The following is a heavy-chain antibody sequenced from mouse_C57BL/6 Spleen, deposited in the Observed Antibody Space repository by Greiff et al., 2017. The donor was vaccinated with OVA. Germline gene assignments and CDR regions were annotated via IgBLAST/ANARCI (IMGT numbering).Heavy chain of an antibody. CDR3: ARRDYDDGYFDV. V-gene: IGHV5-17*01. CDR1: GFTFSDYG. Sequence: EVKLQESGGGLVKPGGSLKLSCAASGFTFSDYGMHWVRQAPEKGLEWVAYISSGSSTIYYADTVKGRFTISRDNAKNTLFLQMTSLRSEDTAMYYCARRDYDDGYFDVWGTGTTVTVSS. D-gene: IGHD2-4*01. CDR2: ISSGSSTI. J-gene: IGHJ1*03.